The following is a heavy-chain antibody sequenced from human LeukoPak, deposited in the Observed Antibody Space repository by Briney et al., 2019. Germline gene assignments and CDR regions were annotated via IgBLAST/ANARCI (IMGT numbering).Heavy chain of an antibody. CDR2: VHSSGGVI. J-gene: IGHJ5*02. Sequence: ASVKVSCKASGSTFTSDYMNWVRQAPGQGLEWMGIVHSSGGVIKYAQEFQDRVTVTRDPSTSTIYMELSSLRSEDTAVYYCVGSSHQRNWFDPWGQGTLVIVSS. CDR1: GSTFTSDY. V-gene: IGHV1-46*01. CDR3: VGSSHQRNWFDP. D-gene: IGHD1-26*01.